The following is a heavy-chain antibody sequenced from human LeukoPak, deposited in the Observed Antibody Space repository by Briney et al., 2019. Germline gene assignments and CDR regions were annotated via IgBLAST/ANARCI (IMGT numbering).Heavy chain of an antibody. D-gene: IGHD6-13*01. CDR1: GFTFSSYG. CDR2: IRYDGSNK. V-gene: IGHV3-30*02. Sequence: YPGGSLRLSCAASGFTFSSYGMHWVRQAPGKGLEWVAFIRYDGSNKYYADSVKGRFTISRDNSKNTLYLQMNSLRAEDTAVYYCAKAIQEWGAAGTTQGFDPWGQGTLVTVSS. CDR3: AKAIQEWGAAGTTQGFDP. J-gene: IGHJ5*02.